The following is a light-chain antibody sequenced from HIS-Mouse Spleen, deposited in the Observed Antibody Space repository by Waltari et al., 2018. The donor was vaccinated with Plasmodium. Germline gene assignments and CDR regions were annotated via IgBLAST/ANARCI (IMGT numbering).Light chain of an antibody. CDR1: ALPKKY. CDR2: EDS. Sequence: SYELTQPPSVSVSPGQTARITCSGDALPKKYAYWYQQKSGQAPVLVIYEDSKRPSRIPERFSCSSSGTMATLTISGAQVEDEADYYCYSTDSSGNHRVFGGGTKLTVL. CDR3: YSTDSSGNHRV. J-gene: IGLJ3*02. V-gene: IGLV3-10*01.